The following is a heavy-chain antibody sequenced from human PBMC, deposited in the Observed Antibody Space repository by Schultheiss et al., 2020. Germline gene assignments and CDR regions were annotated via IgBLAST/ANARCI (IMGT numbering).Heavy chain of an antibody. J-gene: IGHJ6*02. Sequence: SETLSLTCTVSGGSISSSSYYWGWIRQHPGKGLEWIGYIYYSGSTYYNPSLKSRVTISVDTSKNQFSLKLSSVTAADTAVYYCAHTMVRGVITTNYYYYYGMDVWGQGTTVTVSS. D-gene: IGHD3-10*01. CDR3: AHTMVRGVITTNYYYYYGMDV. V-gene: IGHV4-39*07. CDR2: IYYSGST. CDR1: GGSISSSSYY.